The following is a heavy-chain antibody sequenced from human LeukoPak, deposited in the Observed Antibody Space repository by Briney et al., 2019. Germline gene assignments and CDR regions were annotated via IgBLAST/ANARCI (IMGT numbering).Heavy chain of an antibody. CDR2: INPNSGGT. V-gene: IGHV1-2*02. CDR3: ATWGLHFDI. Sequence: ASVTVSFKASGYTFTGYYMHWVRQAPGRGLEWMGWINPNSGGTNYAQKFQGRVTMTRDTSINTAYMELSRLTSDDTAVYFCATWGLHFDIWGQGTMVIVAS. D-gene: IGHD3-16*01. CDR1: GYTFTGYY. J-gene: IGHJ3*02.